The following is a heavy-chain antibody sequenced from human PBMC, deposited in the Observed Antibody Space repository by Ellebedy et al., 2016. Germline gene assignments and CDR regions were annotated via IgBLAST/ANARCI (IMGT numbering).Heavy chain of an antibody. Sequence: ASVKVSXXASGYTFTSYYMHWVRQAPGQGLEWMGIINPSGGSTSYAQKFQGRVTMTRDTSTSTVYMELSSLRSEDTAVYYCASAATYIRQCSSTSSFRLGYYYYGMDVWGQGTTVTVSS. V-gene: IGHV1-46*01. CDR1: GYTFTSYY. CDR2: INPSGGST. J-gene: IGHJ6*02. CDR3: ASAATYIRQCSSTSSFRLGYYYYGMDV. D-gene: IGHD2-2*01.